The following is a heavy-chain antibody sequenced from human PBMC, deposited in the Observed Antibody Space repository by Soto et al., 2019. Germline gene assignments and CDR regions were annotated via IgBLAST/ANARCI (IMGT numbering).Heavy chain of an antibody. CDR1: GGSVSSGSHY. CDR3: ARDYRGYTTGFAFDI. Sequence: QVQLQESGPGLVKPSETLSLTCTVSGGSVSSGSHYWSWIRQPPGKGLEWIGYVYYSGTTNYNPSHKSPVPISVDTSTNQFSLKLSSVTAADTAVYYCARDYRGYTTGFAFDIWGQGTMVTGSS. CDR2: VYYSGTT. D-gene: IGHD3-9*01. V-gene: IGHV4-61*01. J-gene: IGHJ3*02.